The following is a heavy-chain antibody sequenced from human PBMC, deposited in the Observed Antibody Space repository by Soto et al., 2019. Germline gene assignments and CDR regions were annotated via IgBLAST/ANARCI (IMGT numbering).Heavy chain of an antibody. CDR1: GGSISSGGYY. CDR3: AREVSSSGWPDY. Sequence: SETLSLTCTVSGGSISSGGYYWSWIRQHPGKGLEWIGYIYYSGGTYYNPSLKSRVTISVDTSKNQFSLKLSPVTAADTAVYYCAREVSSSGWPDYWGQGTLVTVSS. V-gene: IGHV4-31*03. J-gene: IGHJ4*02. CDR2: IYYSGGT. D-gene: IGHD6-19*01.